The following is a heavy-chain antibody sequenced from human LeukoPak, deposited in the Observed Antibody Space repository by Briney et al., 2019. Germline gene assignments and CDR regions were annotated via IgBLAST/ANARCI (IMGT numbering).Heavy chain of an antibody. CDR2: IYYSGST. D-gene: IGHD3-3*02. Sequence: SETLSLTCTVSGGSISGYYWNWIRQPPGKGLEWIGSIYYSGSTNCNPSLEGRVTISVDTSKNQFSLQVNSVTAADTAVYYCARDISGGSHVFDIWGQGTMVTVSP. CDR3: ARDISGGSHVFDI. V-gene: IGHV4-59*08. J-gene: IGHJ3*02. CDR1: GGSISGYY.